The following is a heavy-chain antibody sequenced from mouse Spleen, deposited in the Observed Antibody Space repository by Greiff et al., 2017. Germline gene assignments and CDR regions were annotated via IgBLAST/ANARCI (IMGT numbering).Heavy chain of an antibody. CDR1: GYTFTSYW. V-gene: IGHV1-52*01. D-gene: IGHD2-2*01. J-gene: IGHJ3*01. CDR3: ARGYGYDVFWFAY. CDR2: IDPSDSET. Sequence: QVQLQQSGAELVRPGSSVKLSCKASGYTFTSYWMHWVKQRPIQGLEWIGNIDPSDSETHYNQKFKDKATLTVDKSSSTAYMQLSSLTSEDSAVYYCARGYGYDVFWFAYWGQGTLVTVSA.